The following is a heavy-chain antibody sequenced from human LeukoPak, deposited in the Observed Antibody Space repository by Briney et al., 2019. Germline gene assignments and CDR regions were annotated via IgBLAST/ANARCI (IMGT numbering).Heavy chain of an antibody. CDR3: ARGKRYYSSSWYGSSRWSPGEYCYYMVV. V-gene: IGHV3-7*01. D-gene: IGHD6-13*01. CDR2: IKQDESEK. Sequence: GGSVRLSCAASGFTFSSYWMSWLRQAPGKGREGVANIKQDESEKSHVVYVRGRFTIYRDNAKNSLYLKMNSMRAEDTAVYYCARGKRYYSSSWYGSSRWSPGEYCYYMVVWGKGTTVTVSS. CDR1: GFTFSSYW. J-gene: IGHJ6*03.